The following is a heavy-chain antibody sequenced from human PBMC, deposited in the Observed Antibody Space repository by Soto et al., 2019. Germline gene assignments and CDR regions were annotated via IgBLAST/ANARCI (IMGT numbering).Heavy chain of an antibody. CDR2: ISGSGGST. D-gene: IGHD3-22*01. CDR1: GFTFSSYA. V-gene: IGHV3-23*01. CDR3: AKSSTDSSGYYYVASYYGMDV. J-gene: IGHJ6*02. Sequence: PGGSLRLSCAASGFTFSSYAMSWVCQAPGKGLEWVSAISGSGGSTYYADSVKGRFTISRDNSKNTLYLQMNSLRAEDTAVYYCAKSSTDSSGYYYVASYYGMDVWGQGTTVTVS.